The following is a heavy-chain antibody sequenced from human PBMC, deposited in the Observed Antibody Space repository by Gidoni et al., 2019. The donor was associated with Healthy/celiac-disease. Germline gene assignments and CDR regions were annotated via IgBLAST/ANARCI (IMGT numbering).Heavy chain of an antibody. CDR1: GYPFTSYA. Sequence: QVQLVQSGAEVKKPGASVKVSCKASGYPFTSYAMHWVRQAPGQRLEWMGWINAGNGNTKYSQKFQGRVTITRDTSASTAYMELSSLRSEDTAVYYCARVRRAVGDAFDIWGQGTMVTVSS. CDR2: INAGNGNT. D-gene: IGHD6-25*01. V-gene: IGHV1-3*01. CDR3: ARVRRAVGDAFDI. J-gene: IGHJ3*02.